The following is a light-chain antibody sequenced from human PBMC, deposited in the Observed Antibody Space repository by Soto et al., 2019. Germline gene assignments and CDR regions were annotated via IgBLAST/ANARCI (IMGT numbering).Light chain of an antibody. J-gene: IGKJ2*02. CDR3: QQFDSVPCT. V-gene: IGKV1-33*01. CDR2: DAA. Sequence: IEMTQSPSALSASAGDRVTITCQASQDIKNYVIWYQQKPGRAPKILIYDAASVGTGVSSRFSGSDSGTHFTLTISSLQPEDVATYYCQQFDSVPCTFGQGTKLEIK. CDR1: QDIKNY.